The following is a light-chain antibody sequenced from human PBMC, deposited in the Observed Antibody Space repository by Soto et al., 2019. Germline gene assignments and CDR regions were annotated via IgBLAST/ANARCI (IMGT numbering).Light chain of an antibody. Sequence: QPVLTQPPSVSGAPGQRVTISCTGSSSNIGAGYDVHWYQQLPGTAPKLLIYGNSNRPSGVPDRLSGSKSGTSASLAITGLQAEDEADYYCQSYDNSLSGLVVGGGTKLTVL. CDR3: QSYDNSLSGLV. CDR2: GNS. CDR1: SSNIGAGYD. J-gene: IGLJ3*02. V-gene: IGLV1-40*01.